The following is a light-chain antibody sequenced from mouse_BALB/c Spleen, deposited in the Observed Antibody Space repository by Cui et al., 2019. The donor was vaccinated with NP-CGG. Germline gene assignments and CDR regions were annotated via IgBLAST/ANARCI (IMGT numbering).Light chain of an antibody. CDR2: GTN. V-gene: IGLV1*01. CDR3: ALWYSNHWV. J-gene: IGLJ1*01. Sequence: QAVVTQESALTTSPGEAVTFTCRSSTGAVTTTNYANWVQEKPDHFFTGLIGGTNNRAPGVPARFSGPLIGDKAALTITGAQTEDEAIYFCALWYSNHWVFGGGTKLTVV. CDR1: TGAVTTTNY.